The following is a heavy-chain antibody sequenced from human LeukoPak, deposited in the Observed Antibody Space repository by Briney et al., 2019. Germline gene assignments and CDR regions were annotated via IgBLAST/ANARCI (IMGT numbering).Heavy chain of an antibody. CDR2: IYHSGTS. CDR3: VRDMGSSTSKD. Sequence: GSLRLSCAASGFTFSNAWMSWVRQPPGKGLEWIGEIYHSGTSNYNPSLKSRVTISLDKSKNQFSLRLNSVTAADTAVYYCVRDMGSSTSKDWGQGTLVTVSS. J-gene: IGHJ4*02. D-gene: IGHD2-2*01. CDR1: GFTFSNAW. V-gene: IGHV4-4*02.